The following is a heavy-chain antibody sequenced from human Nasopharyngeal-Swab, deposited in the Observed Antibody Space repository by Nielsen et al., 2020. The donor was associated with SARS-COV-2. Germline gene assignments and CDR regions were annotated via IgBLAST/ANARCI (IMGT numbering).Heavy chain of an antibody. V-gene: IGHV3-7*01. Sequence: GESLTISCAASGFTFSSYWMSWVRQAPGKGLEWVANIKQDGSEKYYVDSVKGRFTISRDNAKNSLYLQMNSLRAEDTAVYYCARVGINSYGFYYYYYGMDVWGQGTTVTVSS. CDR2: IKQDGSEK. CDR3: ARVGINSYGFYYYYYGMDV. J-gene: IGHJ6*02. D-gene: IGHD5-18*01. CDR1: GFTFSSYW.